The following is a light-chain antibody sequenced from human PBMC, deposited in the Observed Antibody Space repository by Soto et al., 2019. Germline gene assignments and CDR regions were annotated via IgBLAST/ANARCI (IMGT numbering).Light chain of an antibody. CDR1: SSDVGNYNL. CDR2: EGN. Sequence: QSVLTQPASVSESPGQSITISCTGTSSDVGNYNLVSWYQHYPGKAPKLLIYEGNEWPSGVSNRFSGSKSGNTASLTISGLQAEDEADYYCCSYAGSGTWVFGGGTKLTVL. CDR3: CSYAGSGTWV. V-gene: IGLV2-23*01. J-gene: IGLJ3*02.